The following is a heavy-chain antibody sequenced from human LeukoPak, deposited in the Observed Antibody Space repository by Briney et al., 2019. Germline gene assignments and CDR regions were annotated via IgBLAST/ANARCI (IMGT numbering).Heavy chain of an antibody. CDR3: ARGRWRYCSGSTCYDAFDV. CDR2: IGSAGDT. V-gene: IGHV3-13*04. Sequence: GGSLRLSCAPSGFTFSSYDMHWVRQATGRGLECVSGIGSAGDTYYPGSVKGRFTISRENAKNSLYLQMNSLRAGDTAVYYCARGRWRYCSGSTCYDAFDVWGQGTLVTVSS. CDR1: GFTFSSYD. D-gene: IGHD2-15*01. J-gene: IGHJ3*01.